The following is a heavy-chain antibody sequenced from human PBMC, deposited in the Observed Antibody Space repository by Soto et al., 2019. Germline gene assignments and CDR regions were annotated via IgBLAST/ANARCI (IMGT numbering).Heavy chain of an antibody. CDR1: GGSISSGGYY. Sequence: QVQLQESGPGLVRPSQTLSLTCTVSGGSISSGGYYWSWIRQHPGKGLEWIGYIYYSGSTYYNPSLKSRVTISVDTSKNQFSLKLSSVTAADTAVYYCARGRRRSPAMDVWGQGTTVTVSS. J-gene: IGHJ6*02. CDR3: ARGRRRSPAMDV. CDR2: IYYSGST. V-gene: IGHV4-31*03.